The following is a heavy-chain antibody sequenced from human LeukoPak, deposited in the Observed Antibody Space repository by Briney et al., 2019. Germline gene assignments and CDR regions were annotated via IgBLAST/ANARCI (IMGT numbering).Heavy chain of an antibody. D-gene: IGHD2-2*01. Sequence: GRSLRLSCAASGFTFSSYAMHWVRQAPGKGLEWVAVISYDGSNKYYADSVKGRFTISRDNSKNTLYLQMNSLRAEDTAVYYCARDQTSIYTSCESCYYYMDVWGKGTTVTVSS. CDR2: ISYDGSNK. CDR3: ARDQTSIYTSCESCYYYMDV. CDR1: GFTFSSYA. V-gene: IGHV3-30*04. J-gene: IGHJ6*03.